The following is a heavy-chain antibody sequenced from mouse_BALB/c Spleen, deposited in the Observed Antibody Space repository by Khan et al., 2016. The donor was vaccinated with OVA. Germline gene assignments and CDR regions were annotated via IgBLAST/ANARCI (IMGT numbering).Heavy chain of an antibody. D-gene: IGHD2-14*01. J-gene: IGHJ4*01. Sequence: EVQLQELGPGLVKPSQSLSLTCTVTGYSITSEYAWNWIRQFPGNKLEWMGYISSTGSTSYNPSLKSRISITRDTSKNQFFLQLKSVTTEDTATYYCARSLYYSYGYALDFRGRGTSVTVSS. CDR1: GYSITSEYA. V-gene: IGHV3-2*02. CDR3: ARSLYYSYGYALDF. CDR2: ISSTGST.